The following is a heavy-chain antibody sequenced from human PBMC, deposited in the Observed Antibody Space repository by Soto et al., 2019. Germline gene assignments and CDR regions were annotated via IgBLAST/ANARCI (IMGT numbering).Heavy chain of an antibody. CDR1: GFTFSDHY. V-gene: IGHV3-72*01. J-gene: IGHJ4*02. D-gene: IGHD3-22*01. CDR3: ARGPNPYYYDSSGYYYAPNFDY. CDR2: TRNKANSYTT. Sequence: GGSLRLSCAASGFTFSDHYMDWVRQAPGKGLEWVGRTRNKANSYTTEYAASVKGRFTISRDDSKNSLYLQMNSLKTEDTAVYYCARGPNPYYYDSSGYYYAPNFDYWGQGTLVTVSS.